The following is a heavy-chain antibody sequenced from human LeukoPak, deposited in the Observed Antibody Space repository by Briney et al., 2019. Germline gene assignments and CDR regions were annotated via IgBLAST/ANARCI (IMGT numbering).Heavy chain of an antibody. V-gene: IGHV3-33*01. CDR2: IWYDGSNK. CDR1: GFTFSSYG. Sequence: GGSLRLSCAASGFTFSSYGMHWVRQAPGKGLEWVAVIWYDGSNKYYADSVKGRFTISRDNSKNTLYLQMNSLRAEDTAVYYCARDLGYCSSTSCGPTFFDYWGQGTLVTVSS. D-gene: IGHD2-2*01. J-gene: IGHJ4*02. CDR3: ARDLGYCSSTSCGPTFFDY.